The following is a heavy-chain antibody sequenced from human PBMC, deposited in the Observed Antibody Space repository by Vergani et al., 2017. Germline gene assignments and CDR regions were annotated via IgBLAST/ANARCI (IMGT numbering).Heavy chain of an antibody. CDR1: GGSISSGGYY. D-gene: IGHD3-3*01. CDR2: IYYSGST. Sequence: QVQLQESGPGLVKPSQTLCLTCTVSGGSISSGGYYWSWIRQPPGKGLEWIGYIYYSGSTYYNPSLKSRVTISVDTSKNQFSLKLSSVTAADPAVYYCARVDYDFWMGGFDPWGQGTLVTVSS. J-gene: IGHJ5*02. CDR3: ARVDYDFWMGGFDP. V-gene: IGHV4-31*03.